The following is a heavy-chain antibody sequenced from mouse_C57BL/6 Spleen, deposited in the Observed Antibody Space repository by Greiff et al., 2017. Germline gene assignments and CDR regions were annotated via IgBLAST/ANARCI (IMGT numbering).Heavy chain of an antibody. J-gene: IGHJ2*01. CDR1: GYTFTSYW. D-gene: IGHD1-1*01. CDR2: IHPNSGST. CDR3: ARSSYYYGHFDY. V-gene: IGHV1-64*01. Sequence: QVQLQQPGAELVKPGASVKLSCKASGYTFTSYWMHWVKQRPGQGLEWIGMIHPNSGSTNYNEKFKSKATLTVDKSSSTAYMQLSSLTSEDSAVYYCARSSYYYGHFDYWGQGTTLTVSS.